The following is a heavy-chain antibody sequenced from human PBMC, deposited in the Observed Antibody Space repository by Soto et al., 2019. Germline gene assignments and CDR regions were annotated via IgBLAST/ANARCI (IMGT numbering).Heavy chain of an antibody. D-gene: IGHD3-3*01. J-gene: IGHJ5*02. CDR1: GGTFSSYA. V-gene: IGHV1-69*01. CDR3: ARVNHYDFWSGYTNWFDP. CDR2: IIPIFGTA. Sequence: SVKVSCKASGGTFSSYAISWVRQAPVQGLEWMGGIIPIFGTANYAQKFQGRVTITADESTSTAYMKLSSLRSEDTAVYYCARVNHYDFWSGYTNWFDPWGQGTLVTVSS.